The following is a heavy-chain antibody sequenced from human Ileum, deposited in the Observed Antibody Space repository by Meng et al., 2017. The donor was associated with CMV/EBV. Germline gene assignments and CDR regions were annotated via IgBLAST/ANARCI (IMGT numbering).Heavy chain of an antibody. J-gene: IGHJ4*02. D-gene: IGHD2/OR15-2a*01. CDR3: ARGAYYLY. CDR1: GGSFNGYF. Sequence: LSLTCGVYGGSFNGYFWTWIRQPPGKGLEWVGQINHSGTINYNPSLKSRLTLSVDPSKNQFSLRLRSVTAADTAMYYCARGAYYLYWSQGGLVTVSS. CDR2: INHSGTI. V-gene: IGHV4-34*01.